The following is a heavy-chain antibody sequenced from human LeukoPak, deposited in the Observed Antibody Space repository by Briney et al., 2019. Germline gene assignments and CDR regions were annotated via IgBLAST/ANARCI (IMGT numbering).Heavy chain of an antibody. CDR1: GFTFSSYG. V-gene: IGHV3-30*19. Sequence: GGSLRLSCAASGFTFSSYGIHWVRQAPGKGLEWVAVISYDGSNKYYADSVKGRFTISRDNSKNTLYLQMNSLRAEDTAVYYCARDSWKQQLGYYFDYWGQGTLVTVSS. J-gene: IGHJ4*02. CDR2: ISYDGSNK. CDR3: ARDSWKQQLGYYFDY. D-gene: IGHD6-13*01.